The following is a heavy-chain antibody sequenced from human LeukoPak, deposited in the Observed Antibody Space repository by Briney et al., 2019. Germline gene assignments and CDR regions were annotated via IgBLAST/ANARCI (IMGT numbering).Heavy chain of an antibody. J-gene: IGHJ4*02. CDR3: ARVAGRMVRGLYYFDY. Sequence: GASEKVSCKASGYTFTSYDINWVRQATGQGLEWMGWMNPNSGNTGYAQKFQGRVTMTRNTSISTAYMELSSLRSEDTAVYYCARVAGRMVRGLYYFDYWGQGTLVTVSS. V-gene: IGHV1-8*01. CDR1: GYTFTSYD. D-gene: IGHD3-10*01. CDR2: MNPNSGNT.